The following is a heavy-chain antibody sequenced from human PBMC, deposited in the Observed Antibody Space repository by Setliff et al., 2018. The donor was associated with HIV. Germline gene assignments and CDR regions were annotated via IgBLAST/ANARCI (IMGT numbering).Heavy chain of an antibody. J-gene: IGHJ5*02. CDR1: GVSIVTGGFY. Sequence: SETLSLTCSVSGVSIVTGGFYYSWIRHHPGKGLEWLGTVYYTGKTYYNPSLQSRIIMSLDMSQNQFSLKLSSVTAADTAVYYCAKEGNSVDNWLDPWGPGTLVTVSS. CDR2: VYYTGKT. D-gene: IGHD1-26*01. CDR3: AKEGNSVDNWLDP. V-gene: IGHV4-31*03.